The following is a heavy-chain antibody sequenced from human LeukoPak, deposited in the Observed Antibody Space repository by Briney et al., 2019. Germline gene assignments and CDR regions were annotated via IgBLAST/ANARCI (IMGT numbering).Heavy chain of an antibody. V-gene: IGHV3-7*01. CDR2: IKEDGSAK. CDR3: ATSYDSSGCE. D-gene: IGHD3-22*01. Sequence: PGGSLRLSCAASGFTFSRYWMSWVRQAPGKGLGWVANIKEDGSAKYYVDSVKGRFTISRDNAKNSVYLQMDSLRAKDTAVYYCATSYDSSGCEWGQGTLVTVSS. J-gene: IGHJ4*02. CDR1: GFTFSRYW.